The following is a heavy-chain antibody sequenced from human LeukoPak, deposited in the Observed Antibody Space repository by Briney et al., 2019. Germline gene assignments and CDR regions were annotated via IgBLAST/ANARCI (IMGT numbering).Heavy chain of an antibody. CDR1: GFTFSNYA. CDR3: AKDQRSGEYDYGWGPFDI. D-gene: IGHD3-10*01. Sequence: PGGSLRLSCEVSGFTFSNYAMNWVRQAPGKGLEWVSSISASAGSAAYGDSVQGRFTISRVNDENTLSLQMNSLRADDTAIYYCAKDQRSGEYDYGWGPFDIWGQGTMVTVSS. CDR2: ISASAGSA. V-gene: IGHV3-23*01. J-gene: IGHJ3*02.